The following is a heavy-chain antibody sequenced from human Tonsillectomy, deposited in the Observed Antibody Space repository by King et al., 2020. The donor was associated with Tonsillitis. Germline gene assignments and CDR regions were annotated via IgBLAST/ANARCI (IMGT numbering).Heavy chain of an antibody. CDR3: AKDIEQWLVFVAFDI. Sequence: QLVQSGGGLVQPGRSLRLSCAASGFTFDDYAMHWVRQAPGKGLEWVSGISWNSGSIGYADSVKGRFTISRDNAKNSLYLQMNSLRAEDTDLYYCAKDIEQWLVFVAFDIWGQGTMVTVSS. CDR1: GFTFDDYA. CDR2: ISWNSGSI. J-gene: IGHJ3*02. V-gene: IGHV3-9*01. D-gene: IGHD6-19*01.